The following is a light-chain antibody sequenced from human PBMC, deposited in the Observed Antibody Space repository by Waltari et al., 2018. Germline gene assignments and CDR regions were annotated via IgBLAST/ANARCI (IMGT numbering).Light chain of an antibody. Sequence: QSALTPPASVSGSPGQSITISCIGVSNDVGSYSLVSWYQHPPDKAPKLLIYDDIKRPSGVSDRFSGSRSGNTASLTISGLQAEDEADYFCSSYAGDRTWVFGGGTKLSVL. CDR1: SNDVGSYSL. J-gene: IGLJ3*02. CDR2: DDI. V-gene: IGLV2-23*01. CDR3: SSYAGDRTWV.